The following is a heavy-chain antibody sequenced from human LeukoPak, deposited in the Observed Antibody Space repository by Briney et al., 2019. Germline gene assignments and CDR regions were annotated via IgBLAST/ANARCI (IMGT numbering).Heavy chain of an antibody. CDR3: AGEEGIAAAAAIYYYGMDV. J-gene: IGHJ6*02. CDR1: GGTFSSYA. V-gene: IGHV1-69*04. D-gene: IGHD6-13*01. Sequence: ASVKVSCKASGGTFSSYAISWVRQAPGQGLEWMGRIIPILGIANYAQKFQGRITITADKSTSTAYMELSSLRSEDTAVYYCAGEEGIAAAAAIYYYGMDVWGQGTTVTVSS. CDR2: IIPILGIA.